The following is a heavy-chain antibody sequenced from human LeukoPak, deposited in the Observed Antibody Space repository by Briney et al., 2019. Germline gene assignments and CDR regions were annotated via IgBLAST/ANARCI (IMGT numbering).Heavy chain of an antibody. V-gene: IGHV3-48*03. CDR3: ARALLRLNWFDP. CDR2: ISSSGSTI. D-gene: IGHD2/OR15-2a*01. Sequence: PGGSLRLSCAASGLTFSSYEMNWVRQAPGKGLEWVSYISSSGSTIYYADSVKGRLTISRDNAKNSLYLQMNSLRAEDTAVYYCARALLRLNWFDPWGQGTLVTVSS. CDR1: GLTFSSYE. J-gene: IGHJ5*02.